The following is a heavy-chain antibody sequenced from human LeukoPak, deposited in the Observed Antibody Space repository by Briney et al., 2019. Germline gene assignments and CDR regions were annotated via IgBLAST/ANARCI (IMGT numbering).Heavy chain of an antibody. V-gene: IGHV4-38-2*01. D-gene: IGHD5-18*01. CDR2: IYHSGST. Sequence: SETLSLTCAVSGYSISSGYYWGWIRQPPGQGLEWIGSIYHSGSTYYNPSLKSRVAISVDTSKNQFSLKLSSVTAADTAVYYCATVDTAMVYFDYWGQGTLVTVSS. CDR1: GYSISSGYY. J-gene: IGHJ4*02. CDR3: ATVDTAMVYFDY.